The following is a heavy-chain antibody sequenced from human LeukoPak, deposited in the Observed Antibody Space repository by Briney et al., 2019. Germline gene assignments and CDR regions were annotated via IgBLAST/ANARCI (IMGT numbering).Heavy chain of an antibody. V-gene: IGHV3-53*01. D-gene: IGHD5-24*01. J-gene: IGHJ4*02. CDR1: GGSISSSNW. Sequence: ETLSLTCAVSGGSISSSNWWSWVRQAPGKGLEWVSVIYGGGNIYYADSVKGRFTISGDNSKNTLYLQMNSLRAEDTAVYYCARGAGYNYPYYFDYWGQGTLVTVSS. CDR3: ARGAGYNYPYYFDY. CDR2: IYGGGNI.